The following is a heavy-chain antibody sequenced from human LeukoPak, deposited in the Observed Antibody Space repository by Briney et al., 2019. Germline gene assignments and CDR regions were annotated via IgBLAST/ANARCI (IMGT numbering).Heavy chain of an antibody. CDR2: INPNSGST. CDR3: ARVGGSGSYAVDY. CDR1: GYTFTGYY. J-gene: IGHJ4*02. V-gene: IGHV1-2*02. Sequence: ASVKVSCKASGYTFTGYYMHWVRQAPGQGLEWMGWINPNSGSTNYAQKFQGRVTMTRDTSISTAYMELSRLRSDDTAVYYCARVGGSGSYAVDYWGQGTLVTVSS. D-gene: IGHD3-10*01.